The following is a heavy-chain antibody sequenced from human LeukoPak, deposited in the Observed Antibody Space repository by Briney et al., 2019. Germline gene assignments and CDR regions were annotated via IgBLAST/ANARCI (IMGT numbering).Heavy chain of an antibody. Sequence: GGSLRLSCAASGFIPSNYAMIWVRHAPGKWLEWVSVISNSGETTYYADSVKGRFTISRDNSKNTVYLQMDGLRSVDTAVYYCAKGQRTDSWYSPGDYWGQGSLVTV. CDR2: ISNSGETT. CDR3: AKGQRTDSWYSPGDY. V-gene: IGHV3-23*01. CDR1: GFIPSNYA. J-gene: IGHJ4*02. D-gene: IGHD2-21*01.